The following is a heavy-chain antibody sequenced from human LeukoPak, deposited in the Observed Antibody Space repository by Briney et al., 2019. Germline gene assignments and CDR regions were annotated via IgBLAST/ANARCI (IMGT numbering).Heavy chain of an antibody. Sequence: SETLSLTCTVSGGSISSSYYYWGWIRQPPGKGLEWIGSIYYSGSTYYNPSLKSRVTISVDTSKNQFSLKLSSVTAADTAVYYCARVDTAMVPAFDYWGQGTLVTVSS. J-gene: IGHJ4*02. CDR2: IYYSGST. CDR3: ARVDTAMVPAFDY. D-gene: IGHD5-18*01. V-gene: IGHV4-39*01. CDR1: GGSISSSYYY.